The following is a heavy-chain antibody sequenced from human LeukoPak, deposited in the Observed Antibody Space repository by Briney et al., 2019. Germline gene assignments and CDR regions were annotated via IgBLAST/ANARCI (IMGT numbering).Heavy chain of an antibody. CDR2: IKSKSDGGTT. J-gene: IGHJ4*02. V-gene: IGHV3-15*01. CDR3: TTPQSVVVVAATPQYYFDY. CDR1: GFTFSHAW. D-gene: IGHD2-15*01. Sequence: GGSLRLSCAASGFTFSHAWMSWVRQAPGKGLEWVGRIKSKSDGGTTDYAAPVKGRFTISRDDSKNTLYLQMNSLKTEDTAVYYCTTPQSVVVVAATPQYYFDYWGQGTLVTVSS.